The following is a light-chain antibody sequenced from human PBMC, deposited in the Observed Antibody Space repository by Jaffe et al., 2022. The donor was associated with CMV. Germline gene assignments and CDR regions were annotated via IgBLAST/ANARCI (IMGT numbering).Light chain of an antibody. J-gene: IGKJ4*01. V-gene: IGKV3-20*01. CDR1: QSIRSYY. CDR3: QQYSRSPLT. Sequence: EIVLTQSPGTMSLSPGERATLSCRASQSIRSYYLAWYQQKPGQAPRLLIYGASTRATGISDRFSGSGSGTDFALTISRLEPEDFAVYFCQQYSRSPLTFGGGTKVEIK. CDR2: GAS.